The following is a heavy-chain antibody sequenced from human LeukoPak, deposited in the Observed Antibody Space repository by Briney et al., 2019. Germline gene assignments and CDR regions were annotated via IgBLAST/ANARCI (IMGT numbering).Heavy chain of an antibody. CDR1: GYSISSGYY. Sequence: PSETLSLTCTVSGYSISSGYYWGWIRQPPGKGLEWIGCIYHSGSTYYNPSLKSRVTISVDTSKNQFSLKLSSVTAADTAVYYCARDSPTADIVVVPAAILIDWGQGTLVTVSS. V-gene: IGHV4-38-2*02. CDR3: ARDSPTADIVVVPAAILID. J-gene: IGHJ4*02. CDR2: IYHSGST. D-gene: IGHD2-2*02.